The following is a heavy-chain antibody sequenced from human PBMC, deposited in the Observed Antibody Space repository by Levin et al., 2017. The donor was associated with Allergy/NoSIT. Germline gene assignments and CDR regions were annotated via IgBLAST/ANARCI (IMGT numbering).Heavy chain of an antibody. CDR2: IYSGGST. V-gene: IGHV3-53*01. CDR3: ARGLAHEYGSGSYLGMDV. J-gene: IGHJ6*02. CDR1: GFTISSNY. Sequence: GESLKISCAASGFTISSNYMSWVRQAPGKGLEWVSVIYSGGSTYYADSVKGRFTISRDNSKNTLYLQMNSLRAEDTAVYYCARGLAHEYGSGSYLGMDVWGQGTTVTVSS. D-gene: IGHD3-10*01.